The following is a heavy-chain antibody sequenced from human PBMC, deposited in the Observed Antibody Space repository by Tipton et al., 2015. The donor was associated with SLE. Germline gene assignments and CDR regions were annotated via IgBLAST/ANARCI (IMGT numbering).Heavy chain of an antibody. J-gene: IGHJ6*02. CDR2: IYTSGST. V-gene: IGHV4-61*02. CDR1: GGSISSGSYY. Sequence: TLSLTCTVSGGSISSGSYYWSWIRQPARKGLEWIGRIYTSGSTNYNPSLKSRVTISVDTSKNQFSLKLSSVTAADTAVYYCARGCTSTSCLGYSYYGMDGWGQGTTVTVSS. D-gene: IGHD2-2*01. CDR3: ARGCTSTSCLGYSYYGMDG.